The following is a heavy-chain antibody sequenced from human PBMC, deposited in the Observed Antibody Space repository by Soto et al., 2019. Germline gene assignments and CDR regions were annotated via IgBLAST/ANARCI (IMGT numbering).Heavy chain of an antibody. V-gene: IGHV1-46*01. CDR3: ARGFGYSWFDP. J-gene: IGHJ5*02. CDR2: INPSGGIT. D-gene: IGHD1-26*01. CDR1: GYTFISYY. Sequence: ASVKVSGKASGYTFISYYLHWMRQAPGQGLEWMGLINPSGGITRYAQKFQGRVTVISDTSTSTVYMELSSLTSEDTAVYYCARGFGYSWFDPWGQGSLVTVSS.